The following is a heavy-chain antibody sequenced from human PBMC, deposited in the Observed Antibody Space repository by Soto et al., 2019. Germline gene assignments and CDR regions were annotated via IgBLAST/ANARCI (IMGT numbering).Heavy chain of an antibody. Sequence: PSETLSLTCTVSGGSISSYYWSWIRQPPGKGLEWIGYIYYSGSTNYNPSLKSRATISVDTSTNQFSLKLSSVTAADTAVYSCARDSPTYDDFWSGHYGMDVWGQGTTVAVSS. J-gene: IGHJ6*02. D-gene: IGHD3-3*01. CDR2: IYYSGST. V-gene: IGHV4-59*01. CDR1: GGSISSYY. CDR3: ARDSPTYDDFWSGHYGMDV.